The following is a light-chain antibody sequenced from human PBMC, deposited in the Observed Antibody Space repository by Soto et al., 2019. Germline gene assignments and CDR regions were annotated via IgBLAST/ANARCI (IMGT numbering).Light chain of an antibody. J-gene: IGKJ4*01. Sequence: EIVLTQSPGTLSLSPGERATLSCRASQSVSSSYLAWYQQKPGQAPRLLIYGASSRATDIPDRFSGSGSGTDFTLTISRLEPEDFAVYYCQQYGSSPPDFGGGTKVEIK. CDR3: QQYGSSPPD. CDR1: QSVSSSY. CDR2: GAS. V-gene: IGKV3-20*01.